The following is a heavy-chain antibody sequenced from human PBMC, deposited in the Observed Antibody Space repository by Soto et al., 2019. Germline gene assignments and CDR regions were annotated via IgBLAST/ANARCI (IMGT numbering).Heavy chain of an antibody. CDR3: AKAPVGYCGGDCYIDY. CDR2: ISGGGGST. Sequence: GGSLRLSCAATGFTFSSYAMSWVRQAPGKGLEWVSAISGGGGSTYYADSVKGRFTISRDNSKNKLYLQMNSLRAEDTAVYYCAKAPVGYCGGDCYIDYWGQGTLVTVSS. J-gene: IGHJ4*02. CDR1: GFTFSSYA. D-gene: IGHD2-21*02. V-gene: IGHV3-23*01.